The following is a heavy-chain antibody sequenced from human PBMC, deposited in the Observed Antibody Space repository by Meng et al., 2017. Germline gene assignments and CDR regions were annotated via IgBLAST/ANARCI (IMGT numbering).Heavy chain of an antibody. CDR3: ASGWSMFQT. Sequence: QLRLSGAGLMKPSQTPSLTCASSGDTVCSDSAAWNWIRQSPSRGLEWLGRTYYRSKWYNDFAVSVKSRIIINPDTSKNHFSLQLNSVTPEDTAVYYCASGWSMFQTWGQGTLVTVSS. J-gene: IGHJ4*02. D-gene: IGHD3-10*02. CDR1: GDTVCSDSAA. V-gene: IGHV6-1*02. CDR2: TYYRSKWYN.